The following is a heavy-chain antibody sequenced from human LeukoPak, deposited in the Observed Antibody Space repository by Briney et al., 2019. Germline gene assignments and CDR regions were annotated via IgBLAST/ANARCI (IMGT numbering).Heavy chain of an antibody. V-gene: IGHV1-18*01. CDR2: ISAYNGNT. CDR3: ARDRSLGCSSTSCSDWFDP. J-gene: IGHJ5*02. D-gene: IGHD2-2*01. CDR1: GYTFTSYG. Sequence: ASVTVSCKASGYTFTSYGISWVRQAPGQGLEWMGWISAYNGNTNYAQKLQGRVTMTTDTSTGTAYMELRSLRSDDSAVYYCARDRSLGCSSTSCSDWFDPWGQGTLVTVSS.